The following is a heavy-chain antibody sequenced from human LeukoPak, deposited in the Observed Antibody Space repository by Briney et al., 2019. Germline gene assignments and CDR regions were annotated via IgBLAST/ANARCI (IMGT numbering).Heavy chain of an antibody. CDR1: GFTFSSYW. CDR2: IKEDGSEK. CDR3: AVEGYCSGGSCYTNWFDS. V-gene: IGHV3-7*02. D-gene: IGHD2-15*01. Sequence: GGSLRLSCAASGFTFSSYWMSWVRQAPGKGLEWVANIKEDGSEKYYVDSVKGRFSISRDNAKKSLYLEMNSLRDEDTAVYYCAVEGYCSGGSCYTNWFDSWGQGTLVTVSS. J-gene: IGHJ5*01.